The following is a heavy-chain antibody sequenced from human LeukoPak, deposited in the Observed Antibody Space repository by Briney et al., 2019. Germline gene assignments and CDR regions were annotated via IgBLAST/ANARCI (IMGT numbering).Heavy chain of an antibody. CDR1: GDSITSSHW. Sequence: PSETLSLTCTVSGDSITSSHWWSWIRQSPGKGLEWIGNTYHSDYTNYNPSLKGRATISVDKSKNQLSLKVISVTAADTAMYYCARDSKSTADAFDIWGQGTMVTVS. D-gene: IGHD5/OR15-5a*01. J-gene: IGHJ3*02. CDR3: ARDSKSTADAFDI. V-gene: IGHV4-4*02. CDR2: TYHSDYT.